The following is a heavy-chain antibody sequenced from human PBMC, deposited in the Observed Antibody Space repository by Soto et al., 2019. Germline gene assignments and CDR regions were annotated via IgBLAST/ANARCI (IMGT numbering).Heavy chain of an antibody. J-gene: IGHJ5*02. V-gene: IGHV1-69*13. Sequence: SVKVSCKASGGTFSSYAISWVRQAPGQGLEWMGGIIPIFGTASYAQKFQGRVTITADESTSTAYMELSSLRSEDTAVYYCARDPWFGESSPHNWFDPWGQGTLVTVSS. CDR1: GGTFSSYA. CDR3: ARDPWFGESSPHNWFDP. D-gene: IGHD3-10*01. CDR2: IIPIFGTA.